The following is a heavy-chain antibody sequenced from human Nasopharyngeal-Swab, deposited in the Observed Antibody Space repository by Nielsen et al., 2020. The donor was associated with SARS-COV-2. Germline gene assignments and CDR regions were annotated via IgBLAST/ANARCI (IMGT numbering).Heavy chain of an antibody. CDR2: IYHSGNT. CDR3: ASNYFDSSGYYYWFDP. J-gene: IGHJ5*02. CDR1: GDSVNTINW. V-gene: IGHV4-4*02. D-gene: IGHD3-22*01. Sequence: SETLSLTCGVSGDSVNTINWWTWVRQAPGKGLEWIGEIYHSGNTNYNPSLKSRVAMSVDTSKNQFSLKLSSVTAADTAVYYCASNYFDSSGYYYWFDPWGQGTLVTVSS.